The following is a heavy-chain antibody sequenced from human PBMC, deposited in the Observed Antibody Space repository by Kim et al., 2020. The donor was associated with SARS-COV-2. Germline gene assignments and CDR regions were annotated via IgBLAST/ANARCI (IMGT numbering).Heavy chain of an antibody. CDR1: GGSISSYY. V-gene: IGHV4-59*13. CDR3: ARSQRRGVVVPAAIRGSFDY. J-gene: IGHJ4*02. Sequence: SETLSLTCTVSGGSISSYYWSWIRQPPGKGLEWIGYIYYSGSTNYNPSLKSRVTISVDTSKNQFSLKLSSVTAADTAVYYCARSQRRGVVVPAAIRGSFDYWGQGTLVTVSS. D-gene: IGHD2-2*02. CDR2: IYYSGST.